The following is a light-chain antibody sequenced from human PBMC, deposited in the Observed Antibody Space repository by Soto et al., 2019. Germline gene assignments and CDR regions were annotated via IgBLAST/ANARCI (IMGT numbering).Light chain of an antibody. CDR1: SSNIGNNY. V-gene: IGLV1-51*01. CDR3: GTWDNSLGDGPVV. J-gene: IGLJ2*01. CDR2: DND. Sequence: QSVLTQPPSVSAAPGQKVTISCSGGSSNIGNNYVSWYQQLPGTAPKLLIYDNDKRPSGIPDRFSGSKSGTSATLGITGLQTGDEADYYCGTWDNSLGDGPVVFGGGTKLTVL.